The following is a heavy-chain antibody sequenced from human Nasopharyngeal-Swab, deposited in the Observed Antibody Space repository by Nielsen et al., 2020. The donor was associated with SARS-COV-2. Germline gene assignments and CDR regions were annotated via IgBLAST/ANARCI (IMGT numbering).Heavy chain of an antibody. J-gene: IGHJ5*02. Sequence: SETLSLTCTVSGGSISSYYWSWIRQPPGKGLEWIGYIYYSGSPNYNPSLKSRVTISVDTSKNQFSLKLSSVTAADTAVYYCARESGGDSGWFDPWGQGTLVTVSS. CDR1: GGSISSYY. V-gene: IGHV4-59*01. CDR3: ARESGGDSGWFDP. D-gene: IGHD5-12*01. CDR2: IYYSGSP.